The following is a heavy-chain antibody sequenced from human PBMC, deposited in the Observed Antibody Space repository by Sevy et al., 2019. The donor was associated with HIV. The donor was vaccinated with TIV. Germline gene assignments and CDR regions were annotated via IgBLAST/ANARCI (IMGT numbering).Heavy chain of an antibody. D-gene: IGHD1-26*01. CDR2: ISYDGLNK. J-gene: IGHJ4*02. CDR1: GFTFSDYA. CDR3: ARDLPHLLPWELSRGSDS. Sequence: GGSLRLSCTASGFTFSDYAVHWVRQAPGKGLEWVAIISYDGLNKDYADSGQGRFTISRDNSKNTMYLQINSLRPEDTAVYYCARDLPHLLPWELSRGSDSWGQGTLVTVSS. V-gene: IGHV3-30*04.